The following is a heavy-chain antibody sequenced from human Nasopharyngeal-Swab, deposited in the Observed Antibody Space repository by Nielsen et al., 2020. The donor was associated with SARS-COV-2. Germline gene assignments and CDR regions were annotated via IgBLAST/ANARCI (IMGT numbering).Heavy chain of an antibody. V-gene: IGHV3-30*18. CDR1: GFTFSSYG. Sequence: GGSLRLSCAASGFTFSSYGMHWVRQAPGKGLEWVAVISYDGSNKYYADSVKGRFTISRDNSKNTLYLQMDSLRAEDTAVYYCAKVRDGYNQGFDYWGQGTLVTVSS. J-gene: IGHJ4*02. D-gene: IGHD5-24*01. CDR2: ISYDGSNK. CDR3: AKVRDGYNQGFDY.